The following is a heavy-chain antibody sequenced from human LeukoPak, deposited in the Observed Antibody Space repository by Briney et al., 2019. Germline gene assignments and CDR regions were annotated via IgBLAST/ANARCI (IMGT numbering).Heavy chain of an antibody. CDR1: GLTFSSYS. D-gene: IGHD2-15*01. CDR3: ARAHLYCSGGSCYSDY. CDR2: ISSSSSYI. J-gene: IGHJ4*02. Sequence: GGSLRLSCAASGLTFSSYSMNWVRQAPGKGLEWVSSISSSSSYIYYADSVKGRFTISRDNAKNSLYLQMNSLRAEDTAVYYCARAHLYCSGGSCYSDYWGQGTLVTVSS. V-gene: IGHV3-21*01.